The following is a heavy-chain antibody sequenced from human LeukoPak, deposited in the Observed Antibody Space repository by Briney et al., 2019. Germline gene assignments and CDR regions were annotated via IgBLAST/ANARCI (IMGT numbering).Heavy chain of an antibody. CDR1: GSTFSTYP. CDR2: ISSRSSTI. D-gene: IGHD2-21*01. Sequence: GGSLRLSCAASGSTFSTYPMNWVRQAPGKGLKWVSYISSRSSTIYYADSVKGRFTISRDNAKNSLYLQMNSLRAEDTAVYYCARPAADCGGDCYWAFDYWGQGTLVTVSS. CDR3: ARPAADCGGDCYWAFDY. J-gene: IGHJ4*02. V-gene: IGHV3-48*01.